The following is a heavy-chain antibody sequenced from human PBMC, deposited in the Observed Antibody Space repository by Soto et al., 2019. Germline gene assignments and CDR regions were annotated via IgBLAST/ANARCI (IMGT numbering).Heavy chain of an antibody. J-gene: IGHJ4*02. CDR2: ISGSGLST. CDR3: AKHDSDNDLLTAVDY. V-gene: IGHV3-23*01. D-gene: IGHD3-9*01. CDR1: GFTFRNYA. Sequence: EVQLLGSGGGLVQPGGSLRLSCAASGFTFRNYAMSWVRQAPGKGLEWVSVISGSGLSTYYSDSVRGRFTISRDISTNSLYLQVHNLRVEDTAVYYCAKHDSDNDLLTAVDYWGQGTLVTVSS.